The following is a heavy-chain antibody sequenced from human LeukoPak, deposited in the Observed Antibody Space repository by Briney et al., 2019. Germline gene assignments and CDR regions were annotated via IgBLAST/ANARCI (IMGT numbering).Heavy chain of an antibody. V-gene: IGHV4-4*07. J-gene: IGHJ6*03. CDR2: IYTSGST. CDR1: GGSISSYY. CDR3: AREVHRRIAARLPTKYMDV. D-gene: IGHD6-6*01. Sequence: SETLSLTCTVSGGSISSYYWSWIRQPAGKGLEWIGRIYTSGSTNYNPSLKSRVTMSVDTSKNQFSLKLSSVTAADTAVYYCAREVHRRIAARLPTKYMDVWGKGTTVTVSS.